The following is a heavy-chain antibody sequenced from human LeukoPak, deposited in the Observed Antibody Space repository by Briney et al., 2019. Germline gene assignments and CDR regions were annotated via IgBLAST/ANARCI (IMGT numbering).Heavy chain of an antibody. J-gene: IGHJ5*02. CDR2: ISWNSGSI. V-gene: IGHV3-9*01. Sequence: GGSLRLSCAASGFTFDDYAMHWVRQAPGKGLEWVSGISWNSGSIGYADSVKGRFTISRDNAKNSLYLQMNSLRAEDTALYYCAKDMGPDNWNAPFDLWGQGTLVTVSS. CDR1: GFTFDDYA. D-gene: IGHD1-1*01. CDR3: AKDMGPDNWNAPFDL.